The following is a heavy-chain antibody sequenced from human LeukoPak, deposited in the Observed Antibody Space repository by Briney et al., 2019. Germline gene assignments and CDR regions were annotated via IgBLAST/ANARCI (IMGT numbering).Heavy chain of an antibody. D-gene: IGHD4-23*01. CDR1: GGSISSYY. J-gene: IGHJ4*02. CDR3: ASTVVTMGYFDY. V-gene: IGHV4-59*01. CDR2: IYYSGST. Sequence: SETLSLTCTVSGGSISSYYWSWIRQPPGKGLEWIGYIYYSGSTNYNPSLKSRVTISVDTSRNQFSLKLSSVTAADTAVYYCASTVVTMGYFDYWGQGTLVTVSS.